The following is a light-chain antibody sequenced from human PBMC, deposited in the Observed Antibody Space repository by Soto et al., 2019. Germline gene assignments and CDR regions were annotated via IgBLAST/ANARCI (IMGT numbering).Light chain of an antibody. CDR2: GAS. J-gene: IGKJ2*01. CDR1: QGISRY. CDR3: QQLDSYPYT. Sequence: DIQLTQSPSFLYASIGDRVTITCRASQGISRYLAWYQQKPGKAPKLLIYGASTLQSGVPSRFSSSGSGTEYTLTISSLQPEDFATYYCQQLDSYPYTFGQGTKLEIK. V-gene: IGKV1-9*01.